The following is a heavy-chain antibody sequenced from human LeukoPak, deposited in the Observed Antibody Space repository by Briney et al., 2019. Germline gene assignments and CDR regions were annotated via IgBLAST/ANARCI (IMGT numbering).Heavy chain of an antibody. J-gene: IGHJ4*02. CDR3: ARDTRYDYVWGSSYYFDY. V-gene: IGHV1-2*06. CDR1: GYTFTGYY. D-gene: IGHD3-16*01. CDR2: INPKRGGT. Sequence: ASVKVSCKASGYTFTGYYMHWVRHAPGQGLGWMGRINPKRGGTNYAQKSQGRVTMTRDTSISTAYMELSRLRSDDTAVYYCARDTRYDYVWGSSYYFDYWGQGTLVTVSS.